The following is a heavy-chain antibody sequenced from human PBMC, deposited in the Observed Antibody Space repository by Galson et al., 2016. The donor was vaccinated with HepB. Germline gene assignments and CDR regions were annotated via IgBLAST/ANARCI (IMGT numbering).Heavy chain of an antibody. CDR1: GYSFISYA. D-gene: IGHD6-13*01. Sequence: SVKVSCKASGYSFISYAISWVRQAPGQGLEWVGWISVYSGNTNYAQNLQGRVTMTTDTSTNTAYMELRSLRSDDTAVYYCARISKSGSSWYRYWGQGTLVTVSS. CDR3: ARISKSGSSWYRY. V-gene: IGHV1-18*01. CDR2: ISVYSGNT. J-gene: IGHJ1*01.